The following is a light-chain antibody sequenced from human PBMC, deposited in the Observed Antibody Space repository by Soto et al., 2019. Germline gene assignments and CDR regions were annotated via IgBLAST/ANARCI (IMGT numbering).Light chain of an antibody. V-gene: IGKV3-15*01. CDR1: QGVSGN. CDR2: GAS. CDR3: QQYNNWPPWT. Sequence: EIVITQSPATLSVSPGERATLSCRASQGVSGNLAWYQQKPGQAPRLLIYGASTRATGIPARFSGSGSGTEFTLTISSLQSEDFAVYYCQQYNNWPPWTFGQGTKVDI. J-gene: IGKJ1*01.